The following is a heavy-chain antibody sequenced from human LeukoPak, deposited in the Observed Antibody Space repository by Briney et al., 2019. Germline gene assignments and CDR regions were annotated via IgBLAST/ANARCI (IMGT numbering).Heavy chain of an antibody. D-gene: IGHD3-22*01. CDR3: ARDHDSSGYYSGY. CDR1: GFTVSSNY. V-gene: IGHV3-66*02. CDR2: IYSGGST. J-gene: IGHJ4*02. Sequence: PGGSMRLSCAASGFTVSSNYMSWVRPASGKGLEWVSVIYSGGSTYYADSVKGRFTISRDNSKNTLYLQMNSLRAEDTAVYYCARDHDSSGYYSGYWGQGTLVTVSS.